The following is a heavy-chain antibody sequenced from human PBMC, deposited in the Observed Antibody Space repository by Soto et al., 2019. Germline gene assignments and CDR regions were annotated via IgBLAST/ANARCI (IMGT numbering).Heavy chain of an antibody. J-gene: IGHJ4*02. D-gene: IGHD1-1*01. CDR1: GDSISSSDYY. V-gene: IGHV4-30-4*01. CDR2: INYSGNS. Sequence: QVQLQESGPGLVKPSQTLSLTCTVSGDSISSSDYYWSWIRQPPGKGLEWIGYINYSGNSYYNPSLKRRVRKPADTFMNRFVLQLSSVTAADTAVYYGASATTPIENLDYWGQGTPVIVSS. CDR3: ASATTPIENLDY.